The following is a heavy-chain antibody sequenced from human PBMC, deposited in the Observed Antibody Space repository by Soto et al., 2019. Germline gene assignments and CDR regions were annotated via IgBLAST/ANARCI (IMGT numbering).Heavy chain of an antibody. V-gene: IGHV1-18*01. Sequence: QVQLVQSGAEVKKPGASVKVSCKASGYTFTSYGISWVRQAPGQGLEWMGWISAYNGNTNYAQKLQGRVTMTTDTXXSTAYMELRSLRSDDTAVYYCAVVAATYYYYGMDVWGQGTTVTVSS. D-gene: IGHD2-15*01. CDR3: AVVAATYYYYGMDV. CDR1: GYTFTSYG. CDR2: ISAYNGNT. J-gene: IGHJ6*02.